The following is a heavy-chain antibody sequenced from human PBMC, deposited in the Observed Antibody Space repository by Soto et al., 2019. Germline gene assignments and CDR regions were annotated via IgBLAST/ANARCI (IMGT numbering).Heavy chain of an antibody. CDR2: IYYSGST. Sequence: QVQLQESGPGLVKPSETLSLTCTVSGGSISSYYWSWIRQPPGKGLEWIGYIYYSGSTNYNPSLKSRVTISVDTSKNLFSLKLSSVTAADTAVYYCARLPLADYGGIFDPWGQGTLVTVSS. V-gene: IGHV4-59*01. CDR3: ARLPLADYGGIFDP. D-gene: IGHD4-17*01. CDR1: GGSISSYY. J-gene: IGHJ5*02.